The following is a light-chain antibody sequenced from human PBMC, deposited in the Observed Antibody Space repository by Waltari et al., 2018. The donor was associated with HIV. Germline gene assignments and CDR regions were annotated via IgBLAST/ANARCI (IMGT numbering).Light chain of an antibody. V-gene: IGLV2-14*01. CDR3: TSYISSATPV. J-gene: IGLJ3*02. Sequence: QSGLTQPASVSGSPRQSLTISCPGSSSDLVYYESVLWDQHHSGKAPKVSIFEVSNRPSGMLHRFSGSKSGSAASLSITGRQSEEEAYYFCTSYISSATPVFGGGTKVTVL. CDR2: EVS. CDR1: SSDLVYYES.